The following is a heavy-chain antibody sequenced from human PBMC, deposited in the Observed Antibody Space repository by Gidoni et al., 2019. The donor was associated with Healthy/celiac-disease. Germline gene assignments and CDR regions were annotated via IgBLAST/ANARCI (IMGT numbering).Heavy chain of an antibody. V-gene: IGHV3-23*01. J-gene: IGHJ4*02. CDR1: GFTFSSCA. CDR2: ISGSGGST. D-gene: IGHD3-3*01. CDR3: AKNGNSYLEWLLYLFDY. Sequence: EVQLLESGGGLVQPGGSLILPCAASGFTFSSCAMSWVRQAPGKGLEWVSAISGSGGSTYYADSVKGRFTISRDNSKNTLYLQMNSLRAEDTAVYYCAKNGNSYLEWLLYLFDYWGQGTLVTVSS.